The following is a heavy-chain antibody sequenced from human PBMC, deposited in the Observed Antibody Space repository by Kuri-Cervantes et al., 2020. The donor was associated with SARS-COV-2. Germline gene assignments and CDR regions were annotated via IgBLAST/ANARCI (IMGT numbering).Heavy chain of an antibody. CDR2: ITESGSI. CDR1: GGSTSGDK. CDR3: ARGRYDVTMIVVVVTAAASYFDL. V-gene: IGHV4-34*01. J-gene: IGHJ2*01. Sequence: LRLYCAAYGGSTSGDKWSWIRQAPGKGLEWVGEITESGSINYNPSLKGRVSMSVDTSEKQFSLKLTSVTAADTAIYYCARGRYDVTMIVVVVTAAASYFDLWGRGTLVTVSS. D-gene: IGHD3-22*01.